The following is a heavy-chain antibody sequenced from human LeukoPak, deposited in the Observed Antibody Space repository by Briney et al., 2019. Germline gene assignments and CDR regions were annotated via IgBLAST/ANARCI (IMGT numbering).Heavy chain of an antibody. CDR3: ARHGTSGWD. CDR1: GGSISNYY. D-gene: IGHD6-19*01. J-gene: IGHJ4*02. Sequence: SETLSLTCTVSGGSISNYYWSWIRQPPGKGLEWIGYIFYSGNTNYNPSLKRRVTISVDTSTNQSSLRLSSVTATDTAIYYCARHGTSGWDWGQGTMVTVSS. V-gene: IGHV4-59*08. CDR2: IFYSGNT.